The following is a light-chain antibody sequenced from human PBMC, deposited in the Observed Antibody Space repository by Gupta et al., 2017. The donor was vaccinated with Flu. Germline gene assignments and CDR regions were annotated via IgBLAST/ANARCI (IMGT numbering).Light chain of an antibody. CDR2: KTN. V-gene: IGLV1-51*02. J-gene: IGLJ3*02. CDR3: GTWDITLSAWV. Sequence: QSVLTQPPSLSAAPGQKVTISCSGSNSNIRIHYVTWDQQLPETAPRLLIDKTNKRTSRIPDRFSASKSGTSATLGITGLQTGDEADYYCGTWDITLSAWVFGGGTKLTVL. CDR1: NSNIRIHY.